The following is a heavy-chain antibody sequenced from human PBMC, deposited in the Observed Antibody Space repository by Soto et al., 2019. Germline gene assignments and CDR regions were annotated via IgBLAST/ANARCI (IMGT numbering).Heavy chain of an antibody. J-gene: IGHJ6*02. Sequence: GESLKISCKGSGYSFTSYWISWVRQMPGKGLEWMGRIDPSDSYTNYSPSFQGHVTISADKSISTAYLQWSSLKASDTAMYYCARLASSSSSARALYYYYGMDIWGQGTTVTVSS. CDR3: ARLASSSSSARALYYYYGMDI. CDR2: IDPSDSYT. V-gene: IGHV5-10-1*01. CDR1: GYSFTSYW. D-gene: IGHD6-6*01.